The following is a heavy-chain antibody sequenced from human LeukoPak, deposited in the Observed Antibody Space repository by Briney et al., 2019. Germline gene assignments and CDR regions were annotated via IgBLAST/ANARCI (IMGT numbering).Heavy chain of an antibody. CDR1: GITVSSSS. CDR3: AISRPGAYYFDY. Sequence: GGSLRLSCAASGITVSSSSMSWVRQTPGKGLEWVSVIYSGDKTHYADSVKGRFTISRGNSKNTLYLQMNSLTVEDTAVYYCAISRPGAYYFDYWGQGTLVTVSS. CDR2: IYSGDKT. V-gene: IGHV3-66*02. J-gene: IGHJ4*02. D-gene: IGHD7-27*01.